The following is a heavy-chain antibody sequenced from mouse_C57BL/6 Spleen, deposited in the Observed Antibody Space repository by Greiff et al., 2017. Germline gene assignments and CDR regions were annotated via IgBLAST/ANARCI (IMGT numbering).Heavy chain of an antibody. Sequence: VQLQQSGPELVKPGASVKIPCKASGYTFTDYNMDWVKQSHGKSLEWIGDINPNNGGTIYNQKFKGKATLTVDKSSSTAYMELRSLTSEDTAVYYCARSHYSNYGYFDVWGTGTTVTGSS. CDR3: ARSHYSNYGYFDV. V-gene: IGHV1-18*01. D-gene: IGHD2-5*01. J-gene: IGHJ1*03. CDR1: GYTFTDYN. CDR2: INPNNGGT.